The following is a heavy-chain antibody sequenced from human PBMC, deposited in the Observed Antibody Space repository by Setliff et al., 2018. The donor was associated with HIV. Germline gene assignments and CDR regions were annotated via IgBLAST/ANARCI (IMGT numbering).Heavy chain of an antibody. Sequence: ASVKVSCKASGYTFTNYDINWVRQATGQGLEWVGWMNPNSGNTGYAQKFQGRVTITKNTSISTTYMELSSLRSEDTAVYYCARGSRGDYGDYGAFIRYFDLWGRGTLVTVSS. CDR2: MNPNSGNT. J-gene: IGHJ2*01. D-gene: IGHD4-17*01. CDR1: GYTFTNYD. CDR3: ARGSRGDYGDYGAFIRYFDL. V-gene: IGHV1-8*03.